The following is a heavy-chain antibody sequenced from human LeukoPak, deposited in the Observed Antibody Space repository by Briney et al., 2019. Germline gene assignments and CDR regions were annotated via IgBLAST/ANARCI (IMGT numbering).Heavy chain of an antibody. Sequence: GGSLRLSCAASGFTFSSYAMSWVRQAPGKGLEWVSVISGSGANTYYADSVKGRFTISRDNSKNTSYLQMNSLRAEDTAVFFCAKSLTTVKRGNFDSWGQGTLVTVSS. D-gene: IGHD4-17*01. CDR1: GFTFSSYA. CDR2: ISGSGANT. V-gene: IGHV3-23*01. CDR3: AKSLTTVKRGNFDS. J-gene: IGHJ4*02.